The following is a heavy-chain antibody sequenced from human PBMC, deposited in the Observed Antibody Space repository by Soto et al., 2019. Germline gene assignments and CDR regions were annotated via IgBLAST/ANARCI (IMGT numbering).Heavy chain of an antibody. J-gene: IGHJ6*02. D-gene: IGHD5-18*01. V-gene: IGHV3-30*18. CDR2: ISYDGSKK. CDR1: GFSFSSDC. Sequence: QVQLVESWGGVVQPGRSLRLSCAASGFSFSSDCMHWVRHAPGKGLELVAVISYDGSKKYYADSVKGRFTISRDNSKNTLYLKMNSPSAEAQAVYYCEKTLSGYSDGPSGANYYGMDVWRQGHTGTLSS. CDR3: EKTLSGYSDGPSGANYYGMDV.